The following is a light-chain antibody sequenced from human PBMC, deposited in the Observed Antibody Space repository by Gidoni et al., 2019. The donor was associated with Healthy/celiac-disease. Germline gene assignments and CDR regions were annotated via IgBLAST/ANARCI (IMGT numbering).Light chain of an antibody. CDR3: CSYAGSSTYV. CDR2: EGS. V-gene: IGLV2-23*01. Sequence: QSALTQPASVAGSPGQSITISCTGTSSDVGSYNLVSWYQQHPGKAPKLMMYEGSKRPSGVSNLFSGSKSGNTASLTISGRQAEDEADYYCCSYAGSSTYVFGTGTKVTVL. CDR1: SSDVGSYNL. J-gene: IGLJ1*01.